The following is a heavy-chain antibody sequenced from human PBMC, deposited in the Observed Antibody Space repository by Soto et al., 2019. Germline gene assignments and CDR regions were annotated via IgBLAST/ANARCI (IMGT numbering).Heavy chain of an antibody. J-gene: IGHJ6*02. D-gene: IGHD3-10*01. V-gene: IGHV3-7*03. Sequence: GGSLRLSCGASGFTFSSYWMSWVRQAPGKGLEWVANIKQDGSEKYYVDSVKGRFTISRDNAKNSLYLQMNSLRAEDTAVYYCARTVRAYGMDVWGQGTTVTVSS. CDR3: ARTVRAYGMDV. CDR1: GFTFSSYW. CDR2: IKQDGSEK.